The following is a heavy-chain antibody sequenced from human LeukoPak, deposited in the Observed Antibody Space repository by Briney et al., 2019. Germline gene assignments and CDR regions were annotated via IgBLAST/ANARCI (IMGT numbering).Heavy chain of an antibody. CDR2: IKQDGSEK. J-gene: IGHJ4*02. D-gene: IGHD1-26*01. CDR1: GFTFSNYG. Sequence: GGSLRLSCAASGFTFSNYGMSWVRQAPGKGLEWVASIKQDGSEKFYVDSVKGRFTISRDNAKNSLYLQMNSLRDEDTAVYYCASSGSYRFDYWGQGTLVTVSS. V-gene: IGHV3-7*01. CDR3: ASSGSYRFDY.